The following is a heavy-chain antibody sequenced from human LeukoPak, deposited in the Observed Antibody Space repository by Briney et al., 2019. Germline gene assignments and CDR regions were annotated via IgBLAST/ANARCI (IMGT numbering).Heavy chain of an antibody. D-gene: IGHD3-22*01. CDR2: INRDGSQK. CDR1: GFSLSGYW. J-gene: IGHJ3*02. CDR3: AKAAKVVMGYYDSSGDDDAFDI. V-gene: IGHV3-7*03. Sequence: GGSLRLSCAASGFSLSGYWMTWVRQAPGKGLEWVANINRDGSQKNHVDSVQGRFTISRDNAKNSLYLQMNSLRAEDMALYYCAKAAKVVMGYYDSSGDDDAFDIWGQGTMVTVS.